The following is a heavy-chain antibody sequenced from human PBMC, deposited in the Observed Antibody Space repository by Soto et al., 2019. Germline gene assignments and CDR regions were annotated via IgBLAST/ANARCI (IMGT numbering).Heavy chain of an antibody. V-gene: IGHV3-23*01. J-gene: IGHJ4*02. D-gene: IGHD3-3*01. CDR2: ISGSDGKT. CDR1: VFSFGRYA. Sequence: PGGSLRLSCVAYVFSFGRYALTWVRQAPGKGLEWVSTISGSDGKTFYADAVKGRFSISRDISQSTLYLQMNSLRADDTAIYYCARWSYLDYWGQGTRVTVSS. CDR3: ARWSYLDY.